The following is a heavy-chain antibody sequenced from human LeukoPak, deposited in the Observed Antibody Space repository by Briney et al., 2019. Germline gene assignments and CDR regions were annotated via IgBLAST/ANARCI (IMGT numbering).Heavy chain of an antibody. D-gene: IGHD4-11*01. J-gene: IGHJ4*02. Sequence: GGSLRLSCAASGFTFSSYAMHWVRQAPGKGLEWVAVISYDGSNKYYADSVKGRFTISRDNSKNTLYLQMNSLRAEDTAVYHCARSYSNYLDYWGQGTLVTVSS. CDR2: ISYDGSNK. CDR3: ARSYSNYLDY. CDR1: GFTFSSYA. V-gene: IGHV3-30*04.